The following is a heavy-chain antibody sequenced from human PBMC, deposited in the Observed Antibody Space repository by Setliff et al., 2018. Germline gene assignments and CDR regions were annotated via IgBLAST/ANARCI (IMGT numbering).Heavy chain of an antibody. CDR2: ISYSGTP. Sequence: PSETLSLTCTVSDDSFTSSRYYWGWILQAPGSGLEWIGSISYSGTPYYNASVESRVTISIDTSRNQFSLELRSVTVADTATYYCVRPGGTTVVARHFDYWGSGILVTAPQ. CDR3: VRPGGTTVVARHFDY. D-gene: IGHD2-15*01. CDR1: DDSFTSSRYY. J-gene: IGHJ4*01. V-gene: IGHV4-39*01.